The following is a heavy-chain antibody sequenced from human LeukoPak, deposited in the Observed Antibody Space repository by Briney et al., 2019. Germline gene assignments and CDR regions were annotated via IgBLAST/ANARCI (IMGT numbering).Heavy chain of an antibody. Sequence: GGSLRLSCTVSGFTVSSNSMNWVRQAPGKGLEWVSYISSSSSTIYYADSVKGRFTISRDNAKNSLYLQMNSLRAEDTAVYYCARDFVADYYDSSGYVLSWGQGTLVTVSS. CDR2: ISSSSSTI. CDR1: GFTVSSNS. V-gene: IGHV3-48*01. D-gene: IGHD3-22*01. CDR3: ARDFVADYYDSSGYVLS. J-gene: IGHJ4*02.